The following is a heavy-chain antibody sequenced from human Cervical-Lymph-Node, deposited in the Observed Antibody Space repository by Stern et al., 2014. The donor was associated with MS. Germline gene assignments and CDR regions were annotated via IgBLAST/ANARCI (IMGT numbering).Heavy chain of an antibody. J-gene: IGHJ6*02. CDR3: ARSSGASGDAMDV. Sequence: EMQLVESGGGLLQPGGSLRLSCAASGFTFSTYWMHWVRQGPGKGLVWVSRINSGGSSTSYTDSVRGRFTSSRDNAKNTVYLQMNSLRAEDTAVYYCARSSGASGDAMDVWGQGTTVTVSS. D-gene: IGHD2-15*01. CDR1: GFTFSTYW. CDR2: INSGGSST. V-gene: IGHV3-74*02.